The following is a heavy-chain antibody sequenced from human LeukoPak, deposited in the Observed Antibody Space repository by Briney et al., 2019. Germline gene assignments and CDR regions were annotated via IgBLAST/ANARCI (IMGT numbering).Heavy chain of an antibody. V-gene: IGHV3-48*01. D-gene: IGHD2/OR15-2a*01. CDR1: GFTFSNYG. CDR3: TRGGNSRGDY. Sequence: GGSLRLSCAASGFTFSNYGMNWVRQAPGKGLEWVSYISGTRVTNYAGSVRGRFTISRENAKNSLYLQMNSLRPEDTAVYYCTRGGNSRGDYWGQGTLVTVSS. J-gene: IGHJ4*02. CDR2: ISGTRVT.